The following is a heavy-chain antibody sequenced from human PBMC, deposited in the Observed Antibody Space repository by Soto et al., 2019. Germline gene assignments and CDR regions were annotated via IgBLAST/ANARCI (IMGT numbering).Heavy chain of an antibody. V-gene: IGHV4-61*01. J-gene: IGHJ3*02. CDR1: GGSVSSGPYY. D-gene: IGHD2-15*01. CDR2: IFYSGDT. Sequence: SETLSLTCTVSGGSVSSGPYYWNWIRQPPGKGLEWIGHIFYSGDTKYNPSLKNRVTISVDTSKNQFSLKLSSVTAADTAVYYCARSPYCSGGSCPRAAFDIWGQGTMVTVSS. CDR3: ARSPYCSGGSCPRAAFDI.